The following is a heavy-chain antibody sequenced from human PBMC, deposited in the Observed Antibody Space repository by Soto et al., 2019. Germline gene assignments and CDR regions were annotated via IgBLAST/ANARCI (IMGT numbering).Heavy chain of an antibody. V-gene: IGHV1-18*01. Sequence: QVRLVQSGAEVKKPGASVKVSCKASGYTFTSYGISWVRQAPGQGLEWMGWISAYNGNTKYEQKLQGRVTMTTDTPTSTANMELRSRGSDYAPVYYCARERHYFGYGGRGTRVTLP. CDR1: GYTFTSYG. CDR2: ISAYNGNT. J-gene: IGHJ4*02. CDR3: ARERHYFGY.